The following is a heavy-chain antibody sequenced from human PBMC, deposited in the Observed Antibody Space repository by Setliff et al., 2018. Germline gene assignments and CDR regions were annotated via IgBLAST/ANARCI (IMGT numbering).Heavy chain of an antibody. CDR3: ARSGGPRHGDYVAY. Sequence: SETLSLTCAVYGGSFSGYYWSWIRQPPGKGLEWIGEINHSGSTNYNPSLESRVVVSVGTSKNQFSLKVNSVTAADTAVYYCARSGGPRHGDYVAYWGQGTLVTVSS. CDR2: INHSGST. J-gene: IGHJ4*02. V-gene: IGHV4-34*01. D-gene: IGHD2-8*01. CDR1: GGSFSGYY.